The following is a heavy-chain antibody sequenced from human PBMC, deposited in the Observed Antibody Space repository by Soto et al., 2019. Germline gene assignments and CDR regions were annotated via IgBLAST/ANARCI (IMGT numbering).Heavy chain of an antibody. CDR1: GGSISSYY. CDR3: VRSGCSSTACHTDWFDP. J-gene: IGHJ5*02. Sequence: SETLSLTCTVSGGSISSYYWSWIRQPPGKGLEWIGYIYYGVSTNYNPSLKSRVTISVDSSKNLFSLSLSSVTAADTAVYFCVRSGCSSTACHTDWFDPWGPGTLVTVSS. D-gene: IGHD2-2*01. V-gene: IGHV4-59*12. CDR2: IYYGVST.